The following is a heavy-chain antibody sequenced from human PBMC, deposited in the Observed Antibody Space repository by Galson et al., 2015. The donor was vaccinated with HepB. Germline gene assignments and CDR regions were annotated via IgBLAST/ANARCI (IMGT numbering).Heavy chain of an antibody. CDR2: IYPGDSDT. V-gene: IGHV5-51*01. CDR3: ARHVSFHYYDCCMDV. CDR1: GYSFTSYW. J-gene: IGHJ6*02. D-gene: IGHD3-22*01. Sequence: QSGAEVKKPGESLKISCKGSGYSFTSYWIGWVRQMPGKGLEWMGIIYPGDSDTRYSPSFQGQVTISADKSISTAYLQWSSLKASDTAMYYCARHVSFHYYDCCMDVWGQGTTVTVSS.